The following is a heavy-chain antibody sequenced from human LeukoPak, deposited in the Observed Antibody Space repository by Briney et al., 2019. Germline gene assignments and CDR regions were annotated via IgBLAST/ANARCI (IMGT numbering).Heavy chain of an antibody. Sequence: PGGSLRLSCAASGFTFSSYSMNWVRQAPGKGLEWVSSSSSSSSYIYYADSVRGRFTISRDNAKNSLYLQMNSLRAEDTAVYYCARVPVAGRLGPSDSSGYGMDVWGQGTTVTVSS. V-gene: IGHV3-21*01. CDR1: GFTFSSYS. CDR2: SSSSSSYI. J-gene: IGHJ6*02. D-gene: IGHD3-22*01. CDR3: ARVPVAGRLGPSDSSGYGMDV.